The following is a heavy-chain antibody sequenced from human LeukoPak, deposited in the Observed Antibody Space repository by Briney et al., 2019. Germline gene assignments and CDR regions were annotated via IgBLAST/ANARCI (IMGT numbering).Heavy chain of an antibody. CDR1: GFTFSSYS. CDR2: ISSSSSTI. V-gene: IGHV3-48*04. CDR3: ARDSLPTVTTPYGMDV. J-gene: IGHJ6*02. D-gene: IGHD4-17*01. Sequence: GGSLRLSCAASGFTFSSYSMNWVRQAPGKGLEWVSYISSSSSTIYYADSVKGRFTISRDNAKNSLYLQMNSLRAEDTAVYYCARDSLPTVTTPYGMDVWGQGTTVTVSS.